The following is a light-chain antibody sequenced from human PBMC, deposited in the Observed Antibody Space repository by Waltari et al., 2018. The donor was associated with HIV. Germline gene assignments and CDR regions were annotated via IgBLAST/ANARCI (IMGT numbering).Light chain of an antibody. CDR2: GAS. CDR1: QSVTSSY. J-gene: IGKJ1*01. CDR3: QQYGSSPRT. V-gene: IGKV3-20*01. Sequence: EIVLTQSPGTLSLSPGERATLSCRASQSVTSSYLAWYQQRPGQPPRLLMYGASSRATGIPDRFSGSGSGTDFTLTISRLDPEDFALYYCQQYGSSPRTFGQGTKVEIK.